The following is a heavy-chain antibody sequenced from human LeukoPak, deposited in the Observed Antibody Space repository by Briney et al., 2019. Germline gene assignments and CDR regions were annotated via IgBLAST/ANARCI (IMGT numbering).Heavy chain of an antibody. Sequence: SETLSLTCAVSGYSISSGYYWGWIRLPPGKGLEWIGSIYHSGSTYYNPSLKSRVTISVDTSKNQFSLKLSSVTAADTAVYYCARLRNWGPGSLFDYWGQGTLVTVSS. CDR1: GYSISSGYY. V-gene: IGHV4-38-2*01. CDR3: ARLRNWGPGSLFDY. CDR2: IYHSGST. D-gene: IGHD7-27*01. J-gene: IGHJ4*02.